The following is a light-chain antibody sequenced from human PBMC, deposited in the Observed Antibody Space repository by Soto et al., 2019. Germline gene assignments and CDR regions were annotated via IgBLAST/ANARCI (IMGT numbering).Light chain of an antibody. CDR1: SSDVGTYNL. CDR3: CSYIGHNSWV. CDR2: EVN. V-gene: IGLV2-23*02. Sequence: QSALTQPASVSGSPGQSITVSCTGTSSDVGTYNLVSWYQQHPGKGPKLIVYEVNKRPSGVSDRFSGSKSGNSASLTISGLQAEDDADYYCCSYIGHNSWVFGGGTKLTVL. J-gene: IGLJ3*02.